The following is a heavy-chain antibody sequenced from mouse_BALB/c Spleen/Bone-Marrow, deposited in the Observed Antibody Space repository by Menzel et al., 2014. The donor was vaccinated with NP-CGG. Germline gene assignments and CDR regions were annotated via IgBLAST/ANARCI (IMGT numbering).Heavy chain of an antibody. Sequence: VQLQESGPGLVAPSQSLSITCTVSGFSLTSYGVYWVRQPPGKGLEWLGVIWGGGSTNYNPALMSRLSISKDNSKSQVFLEMNSLQADDTAMYYCARDRGLGRFAYWGQGTLVTVSA. CDR1: GFSLTSYG. CDR3: ARDRGLGRFAY. D-gene: IGHD4-1*01. V-gene: IGHV2-9*02. CDR2: IWGGGST. J-gene: IGHJ3*01.